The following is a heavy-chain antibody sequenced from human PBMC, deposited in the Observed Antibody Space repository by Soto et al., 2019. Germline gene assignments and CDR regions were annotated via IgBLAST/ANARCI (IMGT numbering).Heavy chain of an antibody. CDR2: IYYSGST. V-gene: IGHV4-59*01. D-gene: IGHD3-10*01. J-gene: IGHJ4*02. CDR3: ARWGTVRGDYFDY. CDR1: GGSISSYY. Sequence: KPSETLSLTCTVSGGSISSYYWSWIRQPPGKGLEWIGYIYYSGSTNYNPSLKSRVTISVDTSKNQFSLKLSSVTAADTAVYYCARWGTVRGDYFDYWGQGTLVTVSS.